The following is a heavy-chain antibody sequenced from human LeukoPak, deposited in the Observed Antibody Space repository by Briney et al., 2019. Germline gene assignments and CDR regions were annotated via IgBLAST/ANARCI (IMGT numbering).Heavy chain of an antibody. Sequence: PGGSLRLSGAASGFTFSYYGMHWVRQAPGKGLEWVVVISYDGSNEYYADSVKGRFTISRDNSKNTLYLQMNSLRAEDTAVYYCAKAYGGYESHYYYYGMDVWGQGTTVTVSS. V-gene: IGHV3-30*18. J-gene: IGHJ6*02. D-gene: IGHD5-12*01. CDR1: GFTFSYYG. CDR2: ISYDGSNE. CDR3: AKAYGGYESHYYYYGMDV.